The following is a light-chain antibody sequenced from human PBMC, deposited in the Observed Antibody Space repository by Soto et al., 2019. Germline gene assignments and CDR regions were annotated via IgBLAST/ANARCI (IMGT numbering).Light chain of an antibody. CDR1: QSISSW. Sequence: DIQMTQSPSTLSASVGDRVTVTCRASQSISSWLAWYQQKPGKAPKLLIYDASSLESGVPSRFSGSGSGTEFTLTICSLQPDEFATYYCQQYNSYWTFGQGTKVDIK. CDR2: DAS. J-gene: IGKJ1*01. CDR3: QQYNSYWT. V-gene: IGKV1-5*01.